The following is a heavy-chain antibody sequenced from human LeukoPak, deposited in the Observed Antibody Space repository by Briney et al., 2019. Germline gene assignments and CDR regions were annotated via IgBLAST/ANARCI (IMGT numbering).Heavy chain of an antibody. CDR1: GGSISSYY. Sequence: PSETLSLTCTVSGGSISSYYWSWIRQPPGKGLEWIGYIYYSGSTNYNPSLKSRVTISVDTSKNQFSLKLSSVTAADTAVYYCARAGWYDYVWGSYRYPTYFDYWGQGTLVTVPS. J-gene: IGHJ4*02. V-gene: IGHV4-59*01. D-gene: IGHD3-16*02. CDR2: IYYSGST. CDR3: ARAGWYDYVWGSYRYPTYFDY.